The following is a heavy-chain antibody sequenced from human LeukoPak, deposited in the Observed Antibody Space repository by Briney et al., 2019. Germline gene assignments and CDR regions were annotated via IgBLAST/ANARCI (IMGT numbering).Heavy chain of an antibody. CDR1: GYTFNGYY. V-gene: IGHV1-2*02. D-gene: IGHD4-11*01. CDR3: ARWMTTVITPDY. J-gene: IGHJ4*02. CDR2: INPNSGGT. Sequence: ASVKVSRKASGYTFNGYYLHWVRQAPGQGLEWMVWINPNSGGTNYAQKFQGRVTMTRDTSISTAYMELSRLRSDDTAVYYCARWMTTVITPDYWGQGTLVTVSS.